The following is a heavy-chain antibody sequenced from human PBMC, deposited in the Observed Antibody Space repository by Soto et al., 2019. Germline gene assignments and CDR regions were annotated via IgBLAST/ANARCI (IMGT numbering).Heavy chain of an antibody. D-gene: IGHD3-22*01. CDR2: ISGIGGST. J-gene: IGHJ6*02. V-gene: IGHV3-23*01. CDR3: AKLSHYYDSSGYYGGYYYYGMDV. Sequence: AGSQILSWTASGFTFSSYAMSWVRKAPGKGLEWVSAISGIGGSTYYADSVKGRFTISRDNSKNTLYLQMNSLRAEDTAVYYCAKLSHYYDSSGYYGGYYYYGMDVWGQGTTVTVSS. CDR1: GFTFSSYA.